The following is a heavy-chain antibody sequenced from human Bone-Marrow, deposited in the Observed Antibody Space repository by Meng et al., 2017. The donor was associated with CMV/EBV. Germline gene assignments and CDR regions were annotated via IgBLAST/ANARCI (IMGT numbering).Heavy chain of an antibody. CDR3: AGRGPYGRILDV. J-gene: IGHJ3*01. CDR2: IIPYLDEP. V-gene: IGHV1-69*10. Sequence: SVKVSCKASGGTSNTYTFNWVRQAPGRGLEWMGGIIPYLDEPNYAQTFQGRATITSDRSTAAYMELSSLRSEDTAVYFCAGRGPYGRILDVWGQGTLVTVSS. CDR1: GGTSNTYT. D-gene: IGHD3-10*01.